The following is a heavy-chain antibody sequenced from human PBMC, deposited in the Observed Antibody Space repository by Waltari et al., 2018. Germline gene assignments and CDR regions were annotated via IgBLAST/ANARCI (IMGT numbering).Heavy chain of an antibody. J-gene: IGHJ4*02. CDR3: VLGEKYFDF. V-gene: IGHV3-74*01. Sequence: VQLEESGGGLVQPGGSLRLSCAASVFTFSISWLDWVRQAPGKGLVLVSRINFDGSITNYADSVKGRFTISRDNAKNTLYLQMSSLRAEDTAVYYCVLGEKYFDFWGQGTLVTVSS. CDR1: VFTFSISW. CDR2: INFDGSIT.